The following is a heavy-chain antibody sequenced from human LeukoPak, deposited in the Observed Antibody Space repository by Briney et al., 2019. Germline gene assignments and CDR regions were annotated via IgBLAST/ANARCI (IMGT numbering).Heavy chain of an antibody. CDR3: ARVVLLRNFDY. D-gene: IGHD4-17*01. V-gene: IGHV4-39*07. CDR1: GGPISSSSYY. Sequence: SETLSLTCTVSGGPISSSSYYWGWIRQPPGKGLEWIGSIYYSGSTYYNPSLKSRVTISVDTSKNQFSLKLSSVTAADTAVYYCARVVLLRNFDYWGQGTLVTVSS. J-gene: IGHJ4*02. CDR2: IYYSGST.